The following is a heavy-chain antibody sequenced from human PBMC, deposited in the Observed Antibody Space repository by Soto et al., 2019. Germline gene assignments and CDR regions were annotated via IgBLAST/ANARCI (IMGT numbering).Heavy chain of an antibody. CDR1: GGTLSSYT. V-gene: IGHV1-69*02. J-gene: IGHJ6*03. D-gene: IGHD2-21*02. CDR2: IIPVLNIT. Sequence: QVQLVQSGAEVQKPGSSLRVSCEASGGTLSSYTFNWVRQAPGQGLEWMGRIIPVLNITNYAQNFKGIVTITANKSKRTVYMELSSLRSDDSAIYYCARGVWVTDGGMTHYSYYMDVWGKGSTVTVSS. CDR3: ARGVWVTDGGMTHYSYYMDV.